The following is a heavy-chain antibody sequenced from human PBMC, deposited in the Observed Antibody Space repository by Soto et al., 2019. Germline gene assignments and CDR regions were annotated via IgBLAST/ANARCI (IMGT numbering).Heavy chain of an antibody. V-gene: IGHV3-48*02. CDR2: ISSSSSTI. D-gene: IGHD6-13*01. CDR1: GFTFSSYS. Sequence: GGSLRLSCAASGFTFSSYSMNWVRQAPGKGLEWVSYISSSSSTIYYADSVKGRFTISRENAKNSLYLQMNSLRDEDTAVYYCARGWYGQGWLGAYWYFDLWGRGTLVTVSS. CDR3: ARGWYGQGWLGAYWYFDL. J-gene: IGHJ2*01.